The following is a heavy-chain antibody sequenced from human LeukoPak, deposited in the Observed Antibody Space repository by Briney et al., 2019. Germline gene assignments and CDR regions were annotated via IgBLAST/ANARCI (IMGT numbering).Heavy chain of an antibody. CDR1: GYSISSGYY. Sequence: SETLSLTCAVSGYSISSGYYWGWIRQPPGKGLEWIGSIYHSGSTYYNPSLKSRVTISVDTSKNQFSLKLSSVTAADTAVYYSARQNWVIDYWGQGSLVTVSS. CDR2: IYHSGST. CDR3: ARQNWVIDY. V-gene: IGHV4-38-2*01. J-gene: IGHJ4*02. D-gene: IGHD7-27*01.